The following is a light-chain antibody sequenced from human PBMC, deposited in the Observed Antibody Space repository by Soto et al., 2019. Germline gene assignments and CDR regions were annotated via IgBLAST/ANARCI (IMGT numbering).Light chain of an antibody. CDR2: GAS. CDR1: QSLLDSDDGNTY. V-gene: IGKV2-40*01. CDR3: QQYGSSSWT. Sequence: MVMRQTPLSLTFRRGAPASKSCRSSQSLLDSDDGNTYLDWYLQKPGQSPQLLIYGASSRATGIPDRFSGSGSGTDFTLTISRLEPEDFAVYYCQQYGSSSWTFGQGTKVDIK. J-gene: IGKJ1*01.